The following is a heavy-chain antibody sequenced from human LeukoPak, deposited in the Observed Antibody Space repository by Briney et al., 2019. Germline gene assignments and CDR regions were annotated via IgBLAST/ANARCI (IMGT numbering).Heavy chain of an antibody. J-gene: IGHJ4*02. V-gene: IGHV5-51*01. Sequence: GESLKISCKASGYSFTSYWIGWVRQMPGKGLEWMGIIDPSDSETRYTPSFQGQVTISVDKSLTTADLQWNSLKASDTPMYYCARQTAMGRSGDYWGQGTLVTVSS. CDR3: ARQTAMGRSGDY. D-gene: IGHD5-18*01. CDR1: GYSFTSYW. CDR2: IDPSDSET.